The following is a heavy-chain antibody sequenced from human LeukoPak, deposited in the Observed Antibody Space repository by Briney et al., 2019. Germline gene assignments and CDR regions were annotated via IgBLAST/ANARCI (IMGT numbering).Heavy chain of an antibody. Sequence: SETLSLTCTVSGGSISNYYWSWIRQPAGKGLEWIGHVYTSGSTNYNPSLKSRVTMSVDTSKNQFSLRLSSETAADTAVYYCARDSGKGDTAHMDVWGKGTTVTVSS. V-gene: IGHV4-4*07. CDR3: ARDSGKGDTAHMDV. CDR1: GGSISNYY. J-gene: IGHJ6*03. CDR2: VYTSGST. D-gene: IGHD1-14*01.